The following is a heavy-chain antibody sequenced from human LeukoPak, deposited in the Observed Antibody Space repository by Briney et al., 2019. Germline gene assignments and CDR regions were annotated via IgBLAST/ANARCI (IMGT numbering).Heavy chain of an antibody. CDR1: GYTFASYY. J-gene: IGHJ4*02. Sequence: ASVKVSCKASGYTFASYYMHWVRQAPGQGLEWMGISDPVGSSTSYAQKFQGRLTMTKDTSTSTVYTELSSLRAEDTAVYYCARPSHGYSFGHFDNWGQGTLVTVSS. D-gene: IGHD5-18*01. CDR2: SDPVGSST. V-gene: IGHV1-46*01. CDR3: ARPSHGYSFGHFDN.